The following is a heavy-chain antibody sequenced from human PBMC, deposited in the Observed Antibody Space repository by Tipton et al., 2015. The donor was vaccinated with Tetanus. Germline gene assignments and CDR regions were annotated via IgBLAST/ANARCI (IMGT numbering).Heavy chain of an antibody. CDR3: VRPDRYCSGGSCYLALDY. D-gene: IGHD2-15*01. V-gene: IGHV1-69-2*01. CDR1: GYTFIDYY. J-gene: IGHJ4*02. CDR2: IDPEDGET. Sequence: QSGAEVKKPGATVKISCMVSGYTFIDYYIHWVQQAPGKGLEWMGLIDPEDGETVYAEKFQGRVTITADTSTDTAYMELRSLRFDDTAVYYCVRPDRYCSGGSCYLALDYWGQGTLITVSS.